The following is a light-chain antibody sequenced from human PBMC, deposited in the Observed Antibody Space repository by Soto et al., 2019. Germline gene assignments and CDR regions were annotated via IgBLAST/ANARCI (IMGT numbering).Light chain of an antibody. CDR1: QSVRSN. CDR2: GAS. CDR3: LQVYSFPRT. Sequence: EIVMTQSPATLSVSPGERATLSCRASQSVRSNLAWYQQKPGQSPRLVIYGASTRATGIPARFGGSGSGTQFTLTISSLQSEDFASYFCLQVYSFPRTFGLGTKVEI. J-gene: IGKJ1*01. V-gene: IGKV3-15*01.